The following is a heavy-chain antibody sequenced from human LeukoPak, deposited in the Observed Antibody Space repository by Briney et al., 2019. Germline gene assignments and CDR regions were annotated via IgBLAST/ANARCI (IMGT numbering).Heavy chain of an antibody. CDR2: TYPDDSDT. V-gene: IGHV5-51*01. Sequence: GESLRISCKGSGYSFTNYWIAWVRQMPGKGLEWMGITYPDDSDTRYSPSFQGQVTISADKSIATAYLQWSSLKASDTAMYYCARPVEMATSPFDYWGQGTLVTVSS. CDR1: GYSFTNYW. D-gene: IGHD5-24*01. CDR3: ARPVEMATSPFDY. J-gene: IGHJ4*02.